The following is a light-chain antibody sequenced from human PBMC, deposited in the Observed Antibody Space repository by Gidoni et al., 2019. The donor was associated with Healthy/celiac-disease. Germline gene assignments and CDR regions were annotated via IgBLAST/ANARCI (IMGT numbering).Light chain of an antibody. CDR3: QQSYSTPPLT. J-gene: IGKJ4*01. V-gene: IGKV1-39*01. Sequence: SLSASVGDRVTITCRASQSISSYLNWYQQKPGKAPKLLIYAATSLQSGVPSRFSGSGSGTDFTLTISSLQPEDFATYYCQQSYSTPPLTFGGGTKVEIK. CDR1: QSISSY. CDR2: AAT.